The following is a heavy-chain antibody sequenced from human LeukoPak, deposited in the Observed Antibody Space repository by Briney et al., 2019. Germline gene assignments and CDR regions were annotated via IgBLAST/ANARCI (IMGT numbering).Heavy chain of an antibody. CDR1: GGSISSYY. CDR2: IYYSGST. D-gene: IGHD3-22*01. Sequence: SETLSLTCTVSGGSISSYYWSWIRQPPGKGLEWIGYIYYSGSTNYNPSLKSRVTISVDTSKNQFSLKLSSVTAADTAVYYCASLDGSGYYDFQRWGQGTLVTVSS. V-gene: IGHV4-59*01. CDR3: ASLDGSGYYDFQR. J-gene: IGHJ1*01.